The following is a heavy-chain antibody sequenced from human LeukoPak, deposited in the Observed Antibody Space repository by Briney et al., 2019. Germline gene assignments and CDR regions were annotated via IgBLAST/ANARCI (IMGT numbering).Heavy chain of an antibody. CDR1: GGSISSYY. J-gene: IGHJ4*02. CDR2: IYYSGST. D-gene: IGHD4-17*01. Sequence: SETLSLTCTVSGGSISSYYWSWIRQPPGKGLEWIGYIYYSGSTNYNPSLRSRVTISVDTSKNQFSLKLSSVTAADTAVYYCARGGNYGDYDGYFDYWGQGTLVTVSS. CDR3: ARGGNYGDYDGYFDY. V-gene: IGHV4-59*08.